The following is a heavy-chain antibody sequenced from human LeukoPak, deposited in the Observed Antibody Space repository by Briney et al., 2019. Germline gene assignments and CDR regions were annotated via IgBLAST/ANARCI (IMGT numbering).Heavy chain of an antibody. J-gene: IGHJ4*02. CDR1: GYTFTSHD. CDR3: ARALTDYDVSIHYYFDY. CDR2: MNANTGNA. Sequence: RASVKVSCKASGYTFTSHDINWVRQAPGQGLEWMGWMNANTGNAYSARKFQGRVTMTRDTSISTAYMELSSLTSEDTAVYYCARALTDYDVSIHYYFDYWGQGALVTVSS. D-gene: IGHD3-22*01. V-gene: IGHV1-8*01.